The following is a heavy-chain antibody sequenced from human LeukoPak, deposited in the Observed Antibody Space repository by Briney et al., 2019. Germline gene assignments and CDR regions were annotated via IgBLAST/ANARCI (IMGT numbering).Heavy chain of an antibody. CDR1: GLTFSSYS. V-gene: IGHV3-21*01. J-gene: IGHJ3*02. CDR3: ARDQTRRAAFDI. Sequence: GGSLRLSCAASGLTFSSYSMNWVRQAPGKGLEWVLSISSSSSYIYYADSVKGRFTISRDNAKNSLYLQMNSLRAEDTAVYYCARDQTRRAAFDIWGQGTMVTVSS. CDR2: ISSSSSYI.